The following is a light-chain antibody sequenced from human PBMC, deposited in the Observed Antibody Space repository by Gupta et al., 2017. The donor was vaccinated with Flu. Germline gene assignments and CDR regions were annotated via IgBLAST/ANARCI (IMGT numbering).Light chain of an antibody. CDR2: KNS. CDR1: HRRGHSDGNKY. CDR3: RQGKQFPPT. Sequence: VTLGKPASISCRASHRRGHSDGNKYLSWIQQRPGQPPRLLIYKNSNRVYGVPDSFSGSGVGTDFTLKISRGEAEDVGVYYCRQGKQFPPTFGQGTXLEIK. V-gene: IGKV2-24*01. J-gene: IGKJ2*01.